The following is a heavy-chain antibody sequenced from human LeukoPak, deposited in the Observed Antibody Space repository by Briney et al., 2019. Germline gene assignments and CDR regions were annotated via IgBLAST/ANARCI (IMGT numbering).Heavy chain of an antibody. Sequence: GASVKVSCKVSGYTLTELSMHWVRQAPGQGLEWMGRINPNSGGTNYAQKFQGRVTMTRDTSISTAYMELSRLRSDDTAVYYCARIYKKYYYDSSGYYSYWGQGTLVTVSS. V-gene: IGHV1-2*06. CDR3: ARIYKKYYYDSSGYYSY. CDR2: INPNSGGT. J-gene: IGHJ4*02. CDR1: GYTLTELS. D-gene: IGHD3-22*01.